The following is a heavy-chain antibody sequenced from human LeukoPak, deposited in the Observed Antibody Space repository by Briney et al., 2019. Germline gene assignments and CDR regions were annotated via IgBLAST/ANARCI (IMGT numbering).Heavy chain of an antibody. CDR1: GASISGYH. Sequence: PSETLSLTCSVSGASISGYHWSWIRQPPGKGLEWIGYIYYGGSTDYNPSLRSRVTISVDTSKNQFSLKLTSVTAADTAVYYCARHFTGTAAPLPFDYWGQGTLVTVSS. CDR3: ARHFTGTAAPLPFDY. D-gene: IGHD6-13*01. CDR2: IYYGGST. V-gene: IGHV4-59*08. J-gene: IGHJ4*02.